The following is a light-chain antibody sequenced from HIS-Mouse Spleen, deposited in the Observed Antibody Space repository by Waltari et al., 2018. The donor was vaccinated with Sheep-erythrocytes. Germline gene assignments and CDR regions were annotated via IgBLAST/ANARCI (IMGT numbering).Light chain of an antibody. V-gene: IGLV2-8*01. CDR2: EVS. Sequence: QSALTPPPSASGSPGQSVTLSGTGTSSDVGAYNYVSWYQQHPGKAPKLMIYEVSKRPSGVPDRFSGSKSGNTASLTVSGLQAEDEADYYCSSYAGSNNYVFGTGTKVTVL. CDR3: SSYAGSNNYV. CDR1: SSDVGAYNY. J-gene: IGLJ1*01.